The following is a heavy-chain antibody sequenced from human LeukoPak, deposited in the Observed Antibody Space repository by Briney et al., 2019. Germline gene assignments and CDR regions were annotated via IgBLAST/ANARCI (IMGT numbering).Heavy chain of an antibody. Sequence: GGSLRLSYAASGFTFSSYAMSWVRQAPGKGLEWVSAISGSGGSTYYADSVKGRFTISRDNSKNTLYLQMNSLRAEDTAVYYCAKGGIRIAARRTPNWFDPWGQGTLVTVSS. J-gene: IGHJ5*02. V-gene: IGHV3-23*01. CDR1: GFTFSSYA. D-gene: IGHD6-6*01. CDR3: AKGGIRIAARRTPNWFDP. CDR2: ISGSGGST.